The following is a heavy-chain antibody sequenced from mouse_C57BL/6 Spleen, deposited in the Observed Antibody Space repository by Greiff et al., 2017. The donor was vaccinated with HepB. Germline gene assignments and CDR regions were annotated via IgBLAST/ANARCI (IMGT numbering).Heavy chain of an antibody. J-gene: IGHJ3*01. V-gene: IGHV1-64*01. CDR2: IHPNSGST. CDR3: ARSTAQATWFAY. D-gene: IGHD3-2*02. CDR1: GYTFTSYW. Sequence: QVQLKQSGAELVKPGASVKLSCKASGYTFTSYWMHWVKQRPGQGLEWIGMIHPNSGSTNYNEKFKSKATLTVDKSSSTAYMQLSSLTSEDSAVYYCARSTAQATWFAYWGQGTLVTVSA.